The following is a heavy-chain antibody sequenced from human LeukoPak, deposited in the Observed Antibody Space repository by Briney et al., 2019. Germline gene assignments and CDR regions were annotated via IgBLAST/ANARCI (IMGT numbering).Heavy chain of an antibody. CDR1: GFTFSSYS. Sequence: GGSLRLSCAASGFTFSSYSMNWVRQAPGKGLEWVSYISSSSSTIYYADSVKGRFTISRDNAKNSLYLQMNSLRAEDTAVYYCAKDRFYYYDSSGYYPDYWGQGTLVTVSS. J-gene: IGHJ4*02. CDR2: ISSSSSTI. CDR3: AKDRFYYYDSSGYYPDY. V-gene: IGHV3-48*01. D-gene: IGHD3-22*01.